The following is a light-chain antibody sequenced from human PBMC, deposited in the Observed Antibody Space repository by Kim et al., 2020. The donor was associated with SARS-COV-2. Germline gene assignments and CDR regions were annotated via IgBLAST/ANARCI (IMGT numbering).Light chain of an antibody. CDR2: GAS. CDR1: QDMRNF. V-gene: IGKV1-9*01. Sequence: IQLTQSPSSLSASVGDSVTITCRASQDMRNFLAWYQQKPGKVPKLLIYGASTLQSGVPLRFSGSGSGTDFTLTISSLQPEDFATYYCQQLNSYSLTFGGGTKVDIK. CDR3: QQLNSYSLT. J-gene: IGKJ4*01.